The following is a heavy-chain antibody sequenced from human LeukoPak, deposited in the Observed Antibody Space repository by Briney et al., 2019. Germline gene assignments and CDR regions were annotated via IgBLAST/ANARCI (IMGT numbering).Heavy chain of an antibody. Sequence: GDSLKISCKGSGYSFTNYWIGWVRQMPGKGLDWMAIINPGDSDTRYSPSFQGHVTISVDKSIGTAYLQWSSLKASDTAMYYCEKQGRGVSVDVWGQGPAVTVS. CDR3: EKQGRGVSVDV. V-gene: IGHV5-51*01. J-gene: IGHJ6*02. CDR2: INPGDSDT. CDR1: GYSFTNYW. D-gene: IGHD6-13*01.